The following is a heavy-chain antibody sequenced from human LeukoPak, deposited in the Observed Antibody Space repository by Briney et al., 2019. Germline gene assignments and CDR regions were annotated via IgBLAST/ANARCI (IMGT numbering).Heavy chain of an antibody. Sequence: SETLSLTCAVYGGSFSGYYWSWIRPPPGKGLEWIGYIYYSGSTNYNPSLKSRVTISVDTSKNQFSLKLSSVTAADTAVYYCARFLLHLDAFDIWGQGTMVTVSS. J-gene: IGHJ3*02. D-gene: IGHD3-3*01. CDR1: GGSFSGYY. CDR3: ARFLLHLDAFDI. CDR2: IYYSGST. V-gene: IGHV4-59*08.